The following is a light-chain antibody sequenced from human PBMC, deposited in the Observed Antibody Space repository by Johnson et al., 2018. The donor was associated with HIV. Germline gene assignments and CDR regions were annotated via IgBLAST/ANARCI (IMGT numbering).Light chain of an antibody. Sequence: QSILTQPPSVSAAPGQKVTISCSGSSSNIGNNYVSWYQQLPGTAPKLLIYENNKRPSGIPGRFSGSKSGPSATLGITGLQTGDEADYYCGTWDSSLSVPGFGSGTKVTVL. J-gene: IGLJ1*01. CDR1: SSNIGNNY. CDR3: GTWDSSLSVPG. CDR2: ENN. V-gene: IGLV1-51*02.